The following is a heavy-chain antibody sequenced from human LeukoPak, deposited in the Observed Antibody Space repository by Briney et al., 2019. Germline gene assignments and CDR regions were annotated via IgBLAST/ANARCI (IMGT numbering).Heavy chain of an antibody. Sequence: PGGSLRLSCAASGFTFSSYSMNWVHQAPGKGLEWVSYISSSSSTIYYADSVKGRFTISRDNAKNSLYLQMNSLRAEDTAVYYCASGVVVGPAAAGFDYWGQGTLVTVSS. D-gene: IGHD2-2*01. CDR3: ASGVVVGPAAAGFDY. CDR2: ISSSSSTI. J-gene: IGHJ4*02. V-gene: IGHV3-48*01. CDR1: GFTFSSYS.